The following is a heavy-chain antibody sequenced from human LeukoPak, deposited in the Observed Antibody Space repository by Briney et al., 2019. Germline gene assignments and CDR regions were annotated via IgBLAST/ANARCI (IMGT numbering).Heavy chain of an antibody. V-gene: IGHV1-69*05. CDR3: ASGGSGSYYNEPVDY. J-gene: IGHJ4*02. CDR2: IIPIFGTA. CDR1: GGTFSSYA. D-gene: IGHD3-10*01. Sequence: SVKVSCKASGGTFSSYAISWVRQAPGQGLEWMGRIIPIFGTANYAQKFQGRVTITTDESTSTAYMELSSPRSEDTAVYYCASGGSGSYYNEPVDYWGQGTLVTISS.